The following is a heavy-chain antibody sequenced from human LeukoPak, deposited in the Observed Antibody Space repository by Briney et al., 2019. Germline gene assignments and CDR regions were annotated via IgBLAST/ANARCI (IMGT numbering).Heavy chain of an antibody. V-gene: IGHV3-30*02. J-gene: IGHJ5*02. Sequence: PGGSLRLSCAASGFTFGTYGMHWVRQAPGKGLEWVSFIRYDSTNKYYSDSVKGRFTISRDNSKNTLYLQMNALRPEDTAMYYCVRVIYDDYGDNWFDPWGQGTLVIVSS. D-gene: IGHD4-17*01. CDR3: VRVIYDDYGDNWFDP. CDR1: GFTFGTYG. CDR2: IRYDSTNK.